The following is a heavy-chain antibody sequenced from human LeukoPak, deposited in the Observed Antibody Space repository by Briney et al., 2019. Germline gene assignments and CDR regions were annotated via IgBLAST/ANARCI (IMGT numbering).Heavy chain of an antibody. D-gene: IGHD3-22*01. CDR2: ISGSGGST. V-gene: IGHV3-23*01. CDR1: GFSSSNYW. J-gene: IGHJ4*02. Sequence: GGSLRLSCAASGFSSSNYWMNLVRQAPGKGLEWVSAISGSGGSTYYADSVKGRFAISRDNSKNTLYLQMNSLRAEDTAVYYCAKDSSAGRDYWGQGTLVTVSS. CDR3: AKDSSAGRDY.